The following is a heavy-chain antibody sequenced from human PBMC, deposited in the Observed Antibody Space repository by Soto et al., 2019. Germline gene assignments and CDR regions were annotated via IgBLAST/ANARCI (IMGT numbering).Heavy chain of an antibody. CDR2: IYYSGST. CDR1: GGSISSSYYY. CDR3: ARENSGYDPTGSFDY. D-gene: IGHD5-12*01. V-gene: IGHV4-30-4*01. J-gene: IGHJ4*02. Sequence: QVLLQESGPGLVQPSQTLSLTCTVSGGSISSSYYYWSWIRQPPGKGLEWIGYIYYSGSTYYNPSLKSRLTISVDTSKNQLSLKLNSVTAADTAVYYCARENSGYDPTGSFDYWGQGTLVTVSS.